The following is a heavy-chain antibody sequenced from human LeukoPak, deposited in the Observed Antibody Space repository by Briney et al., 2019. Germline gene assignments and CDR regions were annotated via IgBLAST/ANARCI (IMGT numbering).Heavy chain of an antibody. Sequence: GGSLRLSCAASGFTVSSNYMSWVRQAPGKGLECVSVIYSGGGTYYADSVKGRFTISRDNSKNTLYFQMNSLRAEDTAVYYCAKDLQEQWLADYWGQGTLVTVSS. CDR3: AKDLQEQWLADY. CDR2: IYSGGGT. CDR1: GFTVSSNY. D-gene: IGHD6-19*01. V-gene: IGHV3-66*01. J-gene: IGHJ4*02.